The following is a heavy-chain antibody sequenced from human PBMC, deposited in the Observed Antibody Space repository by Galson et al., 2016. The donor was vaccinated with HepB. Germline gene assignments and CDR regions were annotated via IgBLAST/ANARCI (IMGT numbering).Heavy chain of an antibody. CDR3: ARDRGFYSSTWD. CDR2: ISGDGAP. CDR1: GFTFSSYA. Sequence: SLRLSCAASGFTFSSYAMSWVRQAPGKRLEWVSSISGDGAPYYVDSMKGRFTISRDNSKDTLYLQMISLRAEDTAVYYCARDRGFYSSTWDWGQGTLVTVSS. V-gene: IGHV3-23*01. J-gene: IGHJ4*02. D-gene: IGHD2-2*01.